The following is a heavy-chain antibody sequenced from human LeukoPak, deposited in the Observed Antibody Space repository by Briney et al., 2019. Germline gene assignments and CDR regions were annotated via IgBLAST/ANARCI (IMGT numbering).Heavy chain of an antibody. CDR1: GFVFSNYN. CDR3: ARGRSGDSSGWYSFDP. CDR2: ISSSSSTI. D-gene: IGHD6-19*01. V-gene: IGHV3-48*02. Sequence: GGSLRLSCAASGFVFSNYNMHWVRQAPGKGLEWVSYISSSSSTIFYADSVKGRFTISRDNAKNSLYLQMNSLRDEDTAVYYCARGRSGDSSGWYSFDPWGQGTLVTVSS. J-gene: IGHJ5*02.